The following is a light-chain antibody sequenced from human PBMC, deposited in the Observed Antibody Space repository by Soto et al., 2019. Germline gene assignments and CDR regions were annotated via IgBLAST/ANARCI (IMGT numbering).Light chain of an antibody. V-gene: IGLV2-8*01. J-gene: IGLJ1*01. CDR1: SREGGGYNY. CDR3: SSYAGSNNPLYV. CDR2: EVS. Sequence: QSVLAEPPSGSGAPGQSVTISCTGTSREGGGYNYVSWYQQHPGKAPKLMIYEVSKRPSGVPDRFSGSKSGNTASLTVSGLQAEDEADYYSSSYAGSNNPLYVFGTGTKVTVL.